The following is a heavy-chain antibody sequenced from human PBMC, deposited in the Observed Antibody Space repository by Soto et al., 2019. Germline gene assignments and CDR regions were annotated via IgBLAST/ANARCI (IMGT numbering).Heavy chain of an antibody. CDR3: TTEVGEWLWFGELSSYYYYYYGMDV. D-gene: IGHD3-10*01. V-gene: IGHV3-15*07. J-gene: IGHJ6*02. CDR1: GFTFSNAW. Sequence: GGSLRLSCAASGFTFSNAWMNWVRQAPGKGLEWVGRIKSKTDGGTTDYAAPVKGRFTISRDDSKNTRYLQMNSLKTEDTAVYYCTTEVGEWLWFGELSSYYYYYYGMDVWGQGTTVTVSS. CDR2: IKSKTDGGTT.